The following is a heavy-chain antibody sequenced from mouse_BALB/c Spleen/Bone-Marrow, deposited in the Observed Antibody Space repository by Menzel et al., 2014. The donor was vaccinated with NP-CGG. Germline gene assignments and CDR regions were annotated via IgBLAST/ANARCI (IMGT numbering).Heavy chain of an antibody. CDR1: GYAFSSSW. V-gene: IGHV1-82*01. J-gene: IGHJ2*01. CDR3: ARKYGDY. D-gene: IGHD2-10*02. Sequence: QVQLQQSGPELVKPGASVKISCKASGYAFSSSWMNWVKQRPGQGLEWIGRIYPGDGDTNYNGKFKGKATLTADKSSSTAYMQLSSLTSEDSAVYFCARKYGDYWGQGTTLTVSS. CDR2: IYPGDGDT.